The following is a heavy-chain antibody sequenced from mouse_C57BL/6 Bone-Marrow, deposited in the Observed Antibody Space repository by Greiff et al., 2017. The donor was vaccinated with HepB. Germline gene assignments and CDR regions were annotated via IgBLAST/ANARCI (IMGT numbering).Heavy chain of an antibody. CDR3: AKMGYYGSRAVV. Sequence: VKLVESGPGLVQPSQSLSITCTVSGFSLTSYGVHWVRQSPGKGLEWLGVIWRGGSTDYNAAFMSRLSITKDNAKSQVFFKMNSLQADDTAIYYCAKMGYYGSRAVVWGTGTTVTVSS. V-gene: IGHV2-5*01. J-gene: IGHJ1*03. CDR2: IWRGGST. CDR1: GFSLTSYG. D-gene: IGHD1-1*01.